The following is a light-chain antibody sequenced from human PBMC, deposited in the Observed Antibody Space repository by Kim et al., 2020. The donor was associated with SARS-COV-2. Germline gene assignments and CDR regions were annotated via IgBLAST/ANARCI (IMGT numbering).Light chain of an antibody. CDR1: QSISSW. CDR2: DAS. J-gene: IGKJ1*01. CDR3: QQYNSYSWT. Sequence: DIQMTQSPSTLSASVGDRVTITCRASQSISSWLAWYQQKPGKAPKLLIYDASSLESGVPSRFSGSGSGTEFTLTISSLQPDDFATFNCQQYNSYSWTVGQGTKVDIK. V-gene: IGKV1-5*01.